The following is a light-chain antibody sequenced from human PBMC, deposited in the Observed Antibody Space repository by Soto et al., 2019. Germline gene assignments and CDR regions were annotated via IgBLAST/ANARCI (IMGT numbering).Light chain of an antibody. Sequence: DIQFTQSPSFLAASVGDRVSITCRASQGISSYLAWYQQKPGKAPKLLIYGASTLQSGVPSRFSGSGSGTEFTLTITSLQPEDFASYYCQKLDTFPLTFGQGTRLEIK. V-gene: IGKV1-9*01. CDR1: QGISSY. CDR2: GAS. CDR3: QKLDTFPLT. J-gene: IGKJ5*01.